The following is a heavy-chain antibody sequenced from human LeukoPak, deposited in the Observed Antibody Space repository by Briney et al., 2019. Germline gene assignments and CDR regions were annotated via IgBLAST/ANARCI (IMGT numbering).Heavy chain of an antibody. Sequence: GGSLRLSCAASGFTFSSYAMSWVRQAPGKGLEWVSAISGSGGSTYYADSVKGRFTISRDNSKNTLYLQMNSLRAEDTAVYYCAKVQGYDFWSGYSGFDYWGQGTLVTVSS. CDR3: AKVQGYDFWSGYSGFDY. V-gene: IGHV3-23*01. D-gene: IGHD3-3*01. CDR2: ISGSGGST. CDR1: GFTFSSYA. J-gene: IGHJ4*02.